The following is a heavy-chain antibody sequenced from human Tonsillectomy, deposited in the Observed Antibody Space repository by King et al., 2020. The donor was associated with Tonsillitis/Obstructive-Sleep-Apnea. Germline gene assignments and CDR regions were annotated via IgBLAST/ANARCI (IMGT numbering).Heavy chain of an antibody. J-gene: IGHJ4*02. Sequence: VQLPQWGAGLLKPSETLSLTCAVYGGSFSGYYWSWIRQPPGKGLEWIGEINHSGSTNYNPSLKGRVTISVDTAKNQFSLKLGSVTAADTAVYYCARGVLSADIVVVPAAIDYWGQGTLVTVSS. D-gene: IGHD2-2*01. V-gene: IGHV4-34*01. CDR3: ARGVLSADIVVVPAAIDY. CDR1: GGSFSGYY. CDR2: INHSGST.